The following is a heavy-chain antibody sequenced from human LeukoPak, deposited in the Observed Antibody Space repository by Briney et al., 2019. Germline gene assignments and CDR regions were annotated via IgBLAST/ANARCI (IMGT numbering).Heavy chain of an antibody. D-gene: IGHD3-16*01. V-gene: IGHV1-2*06. J-gene: IGHJ4*02. CDR2: INPNSGGT. CDR1: GYTFTGYY. CDR3: ARGSRRIMITFAHDYDY. Sequence: VSVKVSCKASGYTFTGYYMHWVRQAPGQGLEWMGRINPNSGGTNYAQKLQGRVTMTRDTSISTAYMELSRLRSDDTAVYYCARGSRRIMITFAHDYDYWGQGTLVTVSS.